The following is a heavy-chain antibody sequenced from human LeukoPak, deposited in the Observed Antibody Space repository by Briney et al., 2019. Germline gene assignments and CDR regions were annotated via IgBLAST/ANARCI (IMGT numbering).Heavy chain of an antibody. CDR2: IYSSGST. J-gene: IGHJ4*02. D-gene: IGHD3-3*01. Sequence: SETLSLTCTVSGGSISNYYWSWIRQPAGKGLEWIGRIYSSGSTNYNPSLKSRVTMSVDTSKNQFSLKLSSVTAADTAVYYCARDHDFWSGFVDYWGQGTLVTVSS. V-gene: IGHV4-4*07. CDR3: ARDHDFWSGFVDY. CDR1: GGSISNYY.